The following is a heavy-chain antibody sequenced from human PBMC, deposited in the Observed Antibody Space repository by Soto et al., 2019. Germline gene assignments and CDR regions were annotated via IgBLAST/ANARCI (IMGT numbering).Heavy chain of an antibody. V-gene: IGHV4-61*01. D-gene: IGHD6-13*01. CDR1: GGSVSSGSYY. Sequence: SETLSLTCTVSGGSVSSGSYYWSWIRQPPGKGLEWIGYIYYSGSTNYNPSLKSRVTISVDTSKNQFSLKLSSVTAADTAVYYCARENLGIAAAGTRSGFDPWGQGTLVTVSS. J-gene: IGHJ5*02. CDR3: ARENLGIAAAGTRSGFDP. CDR2: IYYSGST.